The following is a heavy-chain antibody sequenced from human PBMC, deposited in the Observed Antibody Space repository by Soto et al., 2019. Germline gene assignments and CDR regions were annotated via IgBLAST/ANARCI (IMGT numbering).Heavy chain of an antibody. CDR2: ISYDGSNK. CDR1: GFTFSSYA. J-gene: IGHJ4*02. CDR3: ASPPYNGFDY. Sequence: GGSLRLSCAASGFTFSSYAMHWVRQAPGKGLEWVAVISYDGSNKYYADSVKGRFTIPRDNSKNTLYLQMNSLRAEDTAVYYCASPPYNGFDYWGQGTLVTVSS. D-gene: IGHD1-1*01. V-gene: IGHV3-30-3*01.